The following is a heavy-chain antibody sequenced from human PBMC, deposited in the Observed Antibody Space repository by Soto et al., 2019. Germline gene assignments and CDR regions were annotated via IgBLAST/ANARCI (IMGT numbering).Heavy chain of an antibody. V-gene: IGHV3-53*01. Sequence: EVQLVESGGGLIQPGGSLRLSCAASGFTVSSNYMSWVRQAPGKGLEWVSVIYSGGSTYYADSVKGRFTISRDNSKNKLYLQMNSLRAEDTAVYYCARAKWEPSYYYCYGMDVWGQGTTVTVSS. CDR2: IYSGGST. CDR1: GFTVSSNY. CDR3: ARAKWEPSYYYCYGMDV. D-gene: IGHD1-26*01. J-gene: IGHJ6*02.